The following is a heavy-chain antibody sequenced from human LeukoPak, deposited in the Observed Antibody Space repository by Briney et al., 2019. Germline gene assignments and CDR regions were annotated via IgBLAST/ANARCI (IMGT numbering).Heavy chain of an antibody. D-gene: IGHD4-23*01. Sequence: SQTLSLTCTVSGGSISSGGYYWSWIRQHPGKGLEWIGYIYYSGSTYYNPSLKSRVTIPVDTSKNQFSLKLSSVTAADTAVYYCARESLRVPGYGGNSQDAFDIWGQGTMVTVSS. CDR2: IYYSGST. J-gene: IGHJ3*02. CDR3: ARESLRVPGYGGNSQDAFDI. V-gene: IGHV4-31*03. CDR1: GGSISSGGYY.